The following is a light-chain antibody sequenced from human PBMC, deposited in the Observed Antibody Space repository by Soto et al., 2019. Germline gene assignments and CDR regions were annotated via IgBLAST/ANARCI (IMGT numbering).Light chain of an antibody. V-gene: IGKV1-33*01. CDR3: HHYDTPPIFT. J-gene: IGKJ3*01. CDR2: DAS. Sequence: DIQMTQSPSSLSASVGDRVTITCQASQDISDYLNWYQHKAGEAPKLLIFDASNLETGVASRFSGGGSGTAFPFTLSPLQPEDVATYYCHHYDTPPIFTFGPGTKVDIK. CDR1: QDISDY.